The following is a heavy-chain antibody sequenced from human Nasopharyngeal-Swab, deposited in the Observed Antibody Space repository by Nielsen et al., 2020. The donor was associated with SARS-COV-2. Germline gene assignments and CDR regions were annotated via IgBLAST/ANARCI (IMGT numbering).Heavy chain of an antibody. D-gene: IGHD3-3*02. J-gene: IGHJ4*02. CDR2: ISYDASNK. CDR3: ARDRGAQLAD. CDR1: GFTFSSYA. V-gene: IGHV3-30*04. Sequence: GESLKISCAASGFTFSSYAMHWVRQAPGKGLEWVAVISYDASNKYYADSVKGRFTISRDNSKNTLYLQMNSLRAEDTAVYYCARDRGAQLADWGQGTLVTVSS.